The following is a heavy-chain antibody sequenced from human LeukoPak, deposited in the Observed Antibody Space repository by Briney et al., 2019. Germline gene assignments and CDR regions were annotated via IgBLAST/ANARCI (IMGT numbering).Heavy chain of an antibody. CDR3: AKGLWFPYYFDY. CDR1: GFPFSSFA. J-gene: IGHJ4*02. D-gene: IGHD3-10*01. V-gene: IGHV3-23*01. CDR2: VNGPGDST. Sequence: GGSLRLSCAASGFPFSSFAMSWVRQAPGKGLEWVSSVNGPGDSTYYADSVKGRFTISRDNSKNTLYLQMNSLRAEDTAVYYCAKGLWFPYYFDYWGQGTLVTVSS.